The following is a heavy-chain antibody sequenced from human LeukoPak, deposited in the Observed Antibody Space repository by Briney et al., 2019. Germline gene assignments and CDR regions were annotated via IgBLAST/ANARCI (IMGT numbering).Heavy chain of an antibody. CDR3: ARVWAGTAIVPNYYYYGMDV. CDR2: IYYSGST. Sequence: PSETLSLTCTVSGGSISSYYWSWIRQPPGKGLEWIGYIYYSGSTNYNPSLKSRVTISVDTSKNQFSLKLSSVTAADTAVYYCARVWAGTAIVPNYYYYGMDVWGKGTTVTVSS. V-gene: IGHV4-59*01. CDR1: GGSISSYY. D-gene: IGHD5-18*01. J-gene: IGHJ6*04.